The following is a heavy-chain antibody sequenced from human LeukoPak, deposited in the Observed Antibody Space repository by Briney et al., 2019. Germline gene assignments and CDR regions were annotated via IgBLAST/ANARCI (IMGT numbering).Heavy chain of an antibody. CDR3: ARAYSSSSGRPFDY. V-gene: IGHV4-59*11. CDR2: IYYTGTT. D-gene: IGHD6-6*01. Sequence: SETLSLTCSVSGGSISSHYWSWMRQPPGKELEWIGYIYYTGTTNYKPSLKSRVTISVDTSKNQFSLNLTSVTAADTAVYYCARAYSSSSGRPFDYWGQGTLVTVSS. J-gene: IGHJ4*02. CDR1: GGSISSHY.